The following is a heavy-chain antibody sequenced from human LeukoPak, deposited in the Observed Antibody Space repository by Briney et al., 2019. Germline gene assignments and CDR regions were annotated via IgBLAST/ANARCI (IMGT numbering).Heavy chain of an antibody. J-gene: IGHJ4*02. Sequence: GGSLRLSCAASGFTFSSYAMHWVRQAPGKGLEWVAVISYDGSNKYYADSVKGRFTISRDNSKNTLYLQMNSLRAEDTAVYYCAELVAGTRAVFDYWGQGTLVTVSS. CDR2: ISYDGSNK. CDR1: GFTFSSYA. CDR3: AELVAGTRAVFDY. V-gene: IGHV3-30-3*01. D-gene: IGHD6-19*01.